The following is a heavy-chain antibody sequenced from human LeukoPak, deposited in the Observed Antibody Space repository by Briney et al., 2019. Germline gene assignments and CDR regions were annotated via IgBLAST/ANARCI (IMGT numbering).Heavy chain of an antibody. D-gene: IGHD2-15*01. CDR1: GFTFSSYW. CDR3: AKAPVTSCRGAFCYPFDY. J-gene: IGHJ4*02. V-gene: IGHV3-23*01. CDR2: MSSSDDGR. Sequence: GGSLRLSCAVSGFTFSSYWMSWVRQAPGKGLEWVSAMSSSDDGRYYAASVRGRFTISRDTSRSTLYLQMNSLRAEDAAVYYCAKAPVTSCRGAFCYPFDYWGQGTLVTVSS.